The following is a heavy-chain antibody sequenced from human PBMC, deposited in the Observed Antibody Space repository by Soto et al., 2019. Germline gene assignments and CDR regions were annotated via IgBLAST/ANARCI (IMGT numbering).Heavy chain of an antibody. J-gene: IGHJ4*02. CDR1: GGSVSSGSYY. CDR2: IYYSGST. D-gene: IGHD4-17*01. Sequence: QVQLQESGPGLVKPSETLSLTCTVSGGSVSSGSYYWSWIRQPPGKGLEWIGYIYYSGSTNYNPSLESLVTISVDTSKNQFALKLSSVTAADTAVYYCARVYGDYGTYYFDYWGQGTLVTVSS. CDR3: ARVYGDYGTYYFDY. V-gene: IGHV4-61*01.